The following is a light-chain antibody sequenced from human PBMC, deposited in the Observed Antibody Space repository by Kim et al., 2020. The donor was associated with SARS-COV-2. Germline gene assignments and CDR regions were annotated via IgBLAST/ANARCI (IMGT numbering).Light chain of an antibody. V-gene: IGKV3-20*01. CDR2: GAS. Sequence: WSPGKRATLSCRASQSVSSSYLAWYQQKLGQAPRLLIYGASSRATGIPDRFSGSGSGTDFTLAISRLEPEDFAVYYCQQYGSSPLTFGGGTKLEI. CDR3: QQYGSSPLT. CDR1: QSVSSSY. J-gene: IGKJ4*01.